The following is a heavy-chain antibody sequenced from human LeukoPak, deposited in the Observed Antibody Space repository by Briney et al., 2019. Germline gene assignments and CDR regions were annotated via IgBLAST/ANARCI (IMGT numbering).Heavy chain of an antibody. D-gene: IGHD6-13*01. V-gene: IGHV3-53*01. CDR2: IYSGGST. CDR3: ARSSSWYGVDY. CDR1: GFTVSSNY. Sequence: PGGSLRLSCAASGFTVSSNYMSWVRQASGKGLEWVSVIYSGGSTYYADSVKGRFTISRDNSKNTLYLQMNSLRAEDTAVYYCARSSSWYGVDYWGQGTLVTVSS. J-gene: IGHJ4*02.